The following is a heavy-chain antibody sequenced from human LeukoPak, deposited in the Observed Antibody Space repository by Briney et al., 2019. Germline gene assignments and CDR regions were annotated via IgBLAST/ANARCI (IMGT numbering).Heavy chain of an antibody. D-gene: IGHD6-19*01. V-gene: IGHV3-11*01. CDR3: AKKDRYSSGRAEYFQH. J-gene: IGHJ1*01. Sequence: GGSLRLSCLASGFTFRDYYMTWIRQAPGKGLEWISFISSRGTTTDYADSVKGRFTISRDNANSSLFLQMNSLRADDTAVYYCAKKDRYSSGRAEYFQHWGQGTLVTVSS. CDR1: GFTFRDYY. CDR2: ISSRGTTT.